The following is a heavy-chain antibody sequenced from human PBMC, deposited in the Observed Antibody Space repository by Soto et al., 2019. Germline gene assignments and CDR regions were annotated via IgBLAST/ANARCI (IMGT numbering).Heavy chain of an antibody. Sequence: SETLSLTCSVSGGSVSDKTYYWSWIRQPPGKRLEWIGYVYYSGTTNYNPSLKSRVTISVDLSKNRFSLRLSSVTAADTAIYYCATRITVFGLLIPPFDPWGQGTQVTVSS. D-gene: IGHD3-3*01. J-gene: IGHJ5*02. V-gene: IGHV4-61*01. CDR2: VYYSGTT. CDR1: GGSVSDKTYY. CDR3: ATRITVFGLLIPPFDP.